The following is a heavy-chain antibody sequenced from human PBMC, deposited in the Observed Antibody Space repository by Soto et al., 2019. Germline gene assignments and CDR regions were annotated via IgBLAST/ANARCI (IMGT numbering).Heavy chain of an antibody. V-gene: IGHV4-31*03. J-gene: IGHJ4*02. CDR1: GGSISSGGYY. D-gene: IGHD3-3*01. CDR2: IYYSGST. CDR3: ARARIFGVVIQYYFDY. Sequence: QVQLQESGPGLVKPSQTLSLTCTVSGGSISSGGYYWSWIRQHPGKGLEWIGYIYYSGSTYYNPSLKSRVTISVDTSKNQFSPKLSSVTAADTAVYYCARARIFGVVIQYYFDYWGQGTLVTVSS.